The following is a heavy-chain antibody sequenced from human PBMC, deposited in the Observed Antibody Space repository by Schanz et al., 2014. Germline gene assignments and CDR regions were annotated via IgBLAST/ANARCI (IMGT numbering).Heavy chain of an antibody. Sequence: LVESGGGVVQPGRSLRLSCAASGFTFSSYGMHWVRQVPGKGLEWVAVVCYDGSKKYYADSVKGRFTISRDNSKKTLYLQMNSLRAEDTAVYYCARDGFGGYLDSWGQGTLVTVSS. CDR1: GFTFSSYG. D-gene: IGHD3-10*01. CDR3: ARDGFGGYLDS. CDR2: VCYDGSKK. V-gene: IGHV3-33*01. J-gene: IGHJ4*02.